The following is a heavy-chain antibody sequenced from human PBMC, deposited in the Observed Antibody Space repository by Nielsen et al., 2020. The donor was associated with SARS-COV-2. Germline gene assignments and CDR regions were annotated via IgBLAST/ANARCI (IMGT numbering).Heavy chain of an antibody. J-gene: IGHJ4*02. Sequence: ISCAASGFTFDDYAMHWVRQAPGKGLEWVSGISWNSGSIGYADSVKGRFTISRDNAKNSLYLQMNSLRAEDTALYYCAKAGATTELYYWGQGTLVTVSS. V-gene: IGHV3-9*01. CDR1: GFTFDDYA. D-gene: IGHD1-26*01. CDR2: ISWNSGSI. CDR3: AKAGATTELYY.